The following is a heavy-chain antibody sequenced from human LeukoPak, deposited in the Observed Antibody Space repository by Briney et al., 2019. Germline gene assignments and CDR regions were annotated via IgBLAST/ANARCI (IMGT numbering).Heavy chain of an antibody. D-gene: IGHD4-17*01. V-gene: IGHV3-23*01. CDR3: AKDQAVTTSGAFDI. CDR1: GFTFSSYA. CDR2: ISGSGGST. J-gene: IGHJ3*02. Sequence: PGGSLRLSCAASGFTFSSYAMSWVRQAPGKGLEWVSAISGSGGSTYYADSVKGRFTIFRDNSKNTLYLRMKSLRAEDTAVYYCAKDQAVTTSGAFDIWGQGTMVTVSS.